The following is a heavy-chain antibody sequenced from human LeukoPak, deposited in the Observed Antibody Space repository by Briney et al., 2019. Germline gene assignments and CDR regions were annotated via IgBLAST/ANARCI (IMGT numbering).Heavy chain of an antibody. J-gene: IGHJ4*02. D-gene: IGHD3-10*01. CDR2: IYHSGST. V-gene: IGHV4-30-2*02. Sequence: SQTLSLTCTASGGSISSGGYYWSWIRQPPGKGLEWIGYIYHSGSTYYNPSLKSRVTISVDTSKNQFSLKLSSVTAAGTAVYYCARSPPWFGEPSHFDYWGQGTLVAVSS. CDR3: ARSPPWFGEPSHFDY. CDR1: GGSISSGGYY.